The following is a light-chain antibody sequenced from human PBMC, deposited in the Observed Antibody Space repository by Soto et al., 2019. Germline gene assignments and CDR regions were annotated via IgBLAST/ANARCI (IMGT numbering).Light chain of an antibody. V-gene: IGLV3-21*02. J-gene: IGLJ1*01. CDR3: QVWDSLSDHHV. Sequence: SYELTQPPSVSVAPGQTARISCGGNKIETKTVFWYQQKPGQAPVVVVSDDSVRPSGIPERFSGSNSGGTATLSIIGVEAGDEGDYYCQVWDSLSDHHVFGPGTKVTVL. CDR1: KIETKT. CDR2: DDS.